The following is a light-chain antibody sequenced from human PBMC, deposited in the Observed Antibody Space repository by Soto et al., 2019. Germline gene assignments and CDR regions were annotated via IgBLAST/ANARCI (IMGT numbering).Light chain of an antibody. CDR1: HSVRSY. J-gene: IGKJ5*01. CDR3: QQRSVWPLT. Sequence: EIVLTQSPATLSFSPGERATLSCRASHSVRSYFAWYQQKPGQAPRLLIYGASNRAPGIPARFSGSGSGTDFTLTISRLEPEDFAVYYCQQRSVWPLTFGQGTRLEIK. CDR2: GAS. V-gene: IGKV3-11*01.